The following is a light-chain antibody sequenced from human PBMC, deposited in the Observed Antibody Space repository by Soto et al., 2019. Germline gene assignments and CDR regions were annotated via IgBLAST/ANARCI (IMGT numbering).Light chain of an antibody. V-gene: IGKV1-8*01. CDR1: QGISSY. CDR3: QHYNNWPLT. J-gene: IGKJ4*01. Sequence: AIRMTQSPSSLAASTGDRFTITCRASQGISSYLAWYQQKPGKAPKLLIYAASTLQSGVPSRFSGSGSGTDFTLTISSLQSEDFAVYYCQHYNNWPLTFGGGTKVDIK. CDR2: AAS.